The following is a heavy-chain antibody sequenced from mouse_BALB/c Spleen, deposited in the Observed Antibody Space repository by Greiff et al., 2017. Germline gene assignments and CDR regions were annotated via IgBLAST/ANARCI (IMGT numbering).Heavy chain of an antibody. CDR2: INPSNGGT. CDR1: GYTFTSYY. CDR3: TRGNYGAMDY. D-gene: IGHD2-1*01. J-gene: IGHJ4*01. V-gene: IGHV1S81*02. Sequence: QVQLQQPGAELVKPGASVKLSCKASGYTFTSYYMYWVKQRPGQGLEWIGGINPSNGGTNFNEKFKSKATLTVDKSSSTAYMQLSSLTSEDSAVYYCTRGNYGAMDYWGQGTSVTVSS.